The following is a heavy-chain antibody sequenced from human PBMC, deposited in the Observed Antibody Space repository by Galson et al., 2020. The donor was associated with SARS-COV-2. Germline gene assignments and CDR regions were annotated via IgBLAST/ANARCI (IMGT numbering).Heavy chain of an antibody. D-gene: IGHD2-15*01. CDR3: ARGGGQGIRDAFDI. CDR2: VYHTGRA. J-gene: IGHJ3*02. Sequence: ASETLSLTCAVSGGSIIINHWWTWVRQSPEKGLEWIGEVYHTGRANYNPSFKSRVTISVDQSNNHFSLRLTSVTAADTAVYYCARGGGQGIRDAFDIWGQGTVVAVSS. V-gene: IGHV4-4*02. CDR1: GGSIIINHW.